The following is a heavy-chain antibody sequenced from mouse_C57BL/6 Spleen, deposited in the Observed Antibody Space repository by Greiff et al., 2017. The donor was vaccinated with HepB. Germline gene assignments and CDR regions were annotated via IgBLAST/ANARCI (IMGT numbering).Heavy chain of an antibody. J-gene: IGHJ2*01. V-gene: IGHV1-80*01. CDR2: IYPGDGDT. Sequence: VKLVESGAELVKPGASVKISCKASGYAFSSYWMNWVKQRPGKGLEWIGQIYPGDGDTNYNGKFKGKATLTADKSSSTAYMQLSSLTSEDSAVYFCARSDYYGSSYFDYWGQGTTLTVSS. CDR1: GYAFSSYW. CDR3: ARSDYYGSSYFDY. D-gene: IGHD1-1*01.